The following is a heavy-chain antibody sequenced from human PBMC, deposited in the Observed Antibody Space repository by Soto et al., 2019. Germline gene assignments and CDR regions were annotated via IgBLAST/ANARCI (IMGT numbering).Heavy chain of an antibody. J-gene: IGHJ3*02. D-gene: IGHD2-15*01. CDR1: GFTVSSNY. V-gene: IGHV3-53*04. Sequence: GGSLRLSCAASGFTVSSNYMSWVRQAPGKGLEWVSVIYSGGSTYYADSVKGRFTISRHNSKNTLYLQMNSLRAEDTAVYYCARDISCSGGSCPYSHWAHAFDIWGQGTMVTVSS. CDR2: IYSGGST. CDR3: ARDISCSGGSCPYSHWAHAFDI.